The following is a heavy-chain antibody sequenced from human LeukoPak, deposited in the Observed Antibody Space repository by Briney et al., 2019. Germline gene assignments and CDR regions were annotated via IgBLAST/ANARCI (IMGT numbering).Heavy chain of an antibody. V-gene: IGHV1-18*01. CDR1: GYTFTSYG. D-gene: IGHD6-19*01. J-gene: IGHJ4*02. Sequence: GASVEVSCKASGYTFTSYGISWVRQAPGQGLEWMGWISAYNGNTNYAQKLQGRVTMTTDTSTSTAYMELSSLRSEDTAVYYCARTYSSGWYVHWGQGTLVTVSS. CDR3: ARTYSSGWYVH. CDR2: ISAYNGNT.